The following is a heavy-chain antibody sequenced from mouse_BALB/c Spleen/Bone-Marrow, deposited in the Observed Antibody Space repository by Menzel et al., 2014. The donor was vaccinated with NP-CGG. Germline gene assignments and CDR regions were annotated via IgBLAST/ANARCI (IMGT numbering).Heavy chain of an antibody. Sequence: EVQLQQSGAELVKPGASVKLSCTASGFNIKDTYMHWVKQRPEQGLEWIGRIDPANGNTKYDPKFQGKATITADTSPNTAYLQLSSLTSGDTAVYYCASYRYAWYFDVWGAGTTVTVSS. CDR1: GFNIKDTY. CDR2: IDPANGNT. D-gene: IGHD2-14*01. CDR3: ASYRYAWYFDV. J-gene: IGHJ1*01. V-gene: IGHV14-3*02.